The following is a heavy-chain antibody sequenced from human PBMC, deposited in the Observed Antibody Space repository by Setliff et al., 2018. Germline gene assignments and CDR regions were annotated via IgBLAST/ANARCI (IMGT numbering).Heavy chain of an antibody. CDR3: AREVVGAPSAFDI. Sequence: PGGSLRLSCAASGFTFSSYSMNWVRQAPGKGLEWVSYISSSSSTIYYADSVKGRFTISRDNAKNSLYLQMNSLRAEDTAVYYCAREVVGAPSAFDIWGQGTMVTVSS. V-gene: IGHV3-48*01. CDR2: ISSSSSTI. CDR1: GFTFSSYS. D-gene: IGHD1-26*01. J-gene: IGHJ3*02.